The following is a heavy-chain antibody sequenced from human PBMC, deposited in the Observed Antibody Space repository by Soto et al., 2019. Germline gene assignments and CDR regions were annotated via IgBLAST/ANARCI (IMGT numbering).Heavy chain of an antibody. Sequence: NPSETLSLTCTVSGGSVSSGIYYWIWIRQPPGKGLEWIGHIYYSGSTNYNPSLKSRVTISVDTSKNQFSLKLSSVTAADTAVYYCARVGGYCSGGSCYSFDYWGQGTLVTVSS. CDR1: GGSVSSGIYY. D-gene: IGHD2-15*01. CDR2: IYYSGST. CDR3: ARVGGYCSGGSCYSFDY. V-gene: IGHV4-61*01. J-gene: IGHJ4*02.